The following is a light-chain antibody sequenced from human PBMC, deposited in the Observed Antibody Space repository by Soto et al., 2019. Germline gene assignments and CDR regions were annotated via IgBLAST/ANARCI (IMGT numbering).Light chain of an antibody. V-gene: IGKV3-20*01. CDR1: QSVSSSY. CDR3: QQDGSSPPEYT. CDR2: GAS. Sequence: EIVLTQSPGTLSLSPGERATLSCRASQSVSSSYLAWYQQKPGQAPRLLIYGASSRATGIPDRFSGSGSGTDFTLTISRLEPEDFAVHYCQQDGSSPPEYTFGQGTKLEIK. J-gene: IGKJ2*01.